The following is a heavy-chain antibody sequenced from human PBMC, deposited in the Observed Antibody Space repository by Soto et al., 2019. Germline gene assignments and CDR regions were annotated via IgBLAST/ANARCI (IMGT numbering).Heavy chain of an antibody. CDR3: ARLRPPREYSSSSREESYYYYYGMDV. D-gene: IGHD6-6*01. Sequence: SETLSLTCTVSGGSISSSSYYWGWIRQPPGKGLEWIGSIYYSGSTYYNPSLKSRVTISVDTSKNQFSLKLSSVTAADTAVYYCARLRPPREYSSSSREESYYYYYGMDVWGQGTTVTVSS. J-gene: IGHJ6*02. CDR1: GGSISSSSYY. V-gene: IGHV4-39*01. CDR2: IYYSGST.